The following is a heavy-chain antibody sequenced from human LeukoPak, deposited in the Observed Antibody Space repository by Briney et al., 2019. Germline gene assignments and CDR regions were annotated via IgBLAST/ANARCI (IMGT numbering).Heavy chain of an antibody. CDR2: INPNSGGT. CDR1: GYTFTGYY. V-gene: IGHV1-2*02. Sequence: GASVKVSCKASGYTFTGYYMHWARQVPGQALEWMGWINPNSGGTNYAQKFQGRVTMTRDTSITTAYMELSRLRSDDTAVYYCARGFSSWYLSPYYLEYCGQGTPVTVSS. CDR3: ARGFSSWYLSPYYLEY. D-gene: IGHD6-13*01. J-gene: IGHJ4*02.